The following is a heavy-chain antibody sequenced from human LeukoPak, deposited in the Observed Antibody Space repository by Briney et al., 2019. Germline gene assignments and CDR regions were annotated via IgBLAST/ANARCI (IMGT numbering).Heavy chain of an antibody. D-gene: IGHD3-3*01. CDR2: IYHSGNT. J-gene: IGHJ4*02. CDR1: GDSISSGYHY. Sequence: PSETLSLTCTVSGDSISSGYHYWSWIRQPPGKGLEWIGYIYHSGNTYYIPSLKSQISMSIDTSNNQFSLKLSSVTAADTAVYYCVRDRSGYAYFDYWGQGTLVTVSS. V-gene: IGHV4-30-4*01. CDR3: VRDRSGYAYFDY.